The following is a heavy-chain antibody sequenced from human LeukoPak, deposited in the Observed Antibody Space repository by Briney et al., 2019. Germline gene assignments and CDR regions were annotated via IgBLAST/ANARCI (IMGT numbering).Heavy chain of an antibody. CDR3: ARKAYTTEGLPAATADYYYYMDV. CDR2: INHSGST. Sequence: PSETLSLTCAVYGGSFSGYYWSWIRQPPGKGLEWIGEINHSGSTNYNPSLKSRVTISVDTSKNQFSLKLSSVTAVDTAVYYCARKAYTTEGLPAATADYYYYMDVWGKGTTVTVSS. D-gene: IGHD2-2*01. J-gene: IGHJ6*03. CDR1: GGSFSGYY. V-gene: IGHV4-34*01.